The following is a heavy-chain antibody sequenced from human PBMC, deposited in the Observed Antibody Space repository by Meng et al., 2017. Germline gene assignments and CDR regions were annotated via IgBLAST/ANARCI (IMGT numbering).Heavy chain of an antibody. D-gene: IGHD3-10*01. Sequence: LRLSCTVSGGSISSGSYYWSWIRQPAGKGLEWIGRIYTSGSTNYNPSLKSRVTISVDTSKNQFSLKLSSVTAADTAAYYCARVRGYYYGSGSAAAFDIWGQGTMVTVSS. CDR1: GGSISSGSYY. CDR3: ARVRGYYYGSGSAAAFDI. J-gene: IGHJ3*02. CDR2: IYTSGST. V-gene: IGHV4-61*02.